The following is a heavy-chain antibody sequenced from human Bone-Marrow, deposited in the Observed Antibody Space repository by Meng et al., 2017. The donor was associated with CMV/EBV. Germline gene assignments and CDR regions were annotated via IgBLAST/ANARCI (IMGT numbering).Heavy chain of an antibody. CDR3: ARVRKDSSSWYGSDY. D-gene: IGHD6-13*01. CDR1: GYSFTGYY. J-gene: IGHJ4*02. V-gene: IGHV1-2*02. CDR2: INPNSGGT. Sequence: SGYSFTGYYMHWVRQAPGQGLGWMGWINPNSGGTNYAQKFQGRVTMTRDTSISTAYMELSRLRSDDTAVYYCARVRKDSSSWYGSDYWGQGTLVTVSS.